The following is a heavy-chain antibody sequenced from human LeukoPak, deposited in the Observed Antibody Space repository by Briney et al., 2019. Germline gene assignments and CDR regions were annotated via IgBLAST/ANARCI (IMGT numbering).Heavy chain of an antibody. CDR3: AAKQWLAPPPDS. CDR1: GFTFSKFW. J-gene: IGHJ4*02. D-gene: IGHD6-19*01. V-gene: IGHV3-74*01. Sequence: GGSLRLSCAASGFTFSKFWMLWARQAPGKGLESVSRINTDGTVTTYADSVKGRFTVSRDNADNTMFLQMNSVRDEDTAVYYCAAKQWLAPPPDSWGQGTPVTVSS. CDR2: INTDGTVT.